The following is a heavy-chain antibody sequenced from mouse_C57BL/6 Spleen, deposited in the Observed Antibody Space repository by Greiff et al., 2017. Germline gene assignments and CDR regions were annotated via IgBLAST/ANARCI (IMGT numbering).Heavy chain of an antibody. CDR2: IDPSDSYT. V-gene: IGHV1-50*01. D-gene: IGHD1-1*01. Sequence: QVQLQQPGAELVKPGASVKLSCKASGYTFTSYWMQWVQQRPGQGLEWIGEIDPSDSYTNYNQKFKGKATLTVDTSSSTAYMQLSSLTSEDSAVYYCARGGYGSSYGYYFDYWGQGTTLTVSS. J-gene: IGHJ2*01. CDR3: ARGGYGSSYGYYFDY. CDR1: GYTFTSYW.